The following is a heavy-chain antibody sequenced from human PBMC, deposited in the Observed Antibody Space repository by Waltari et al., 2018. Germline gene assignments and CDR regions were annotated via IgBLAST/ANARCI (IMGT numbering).Heavy chain of an antibody. CDR1: GYSISTDYY. V-gene: IGHV4-38-2*01. CDR2: IHRSGST. Sequence: QVQLQESGPGLVKPSETLSLTCAVSGYSISTDYYWVWIRQPPGKGLEWIGNIHRSGSTYYNPSLKSRVSISLDTSKNQFSLELSSLTADDTAVYYCARGQGYWGQGTLVTVSS. CDR3: ARGQGY. J-gene: IGHJ4*02.